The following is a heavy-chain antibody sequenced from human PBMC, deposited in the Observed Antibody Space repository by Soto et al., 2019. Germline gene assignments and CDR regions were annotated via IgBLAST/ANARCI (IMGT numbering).Heavy chain of an antibody. J-gene: IGHJ4*02. V-gene: IGHV1-69*08. CDR2: IIPMLDIT. D-gene: IGHD5-12*01. CDR1: GGTFSNHI. Sequence: QVQLVQSGAEVKKPGSSVKVSCKASGGTFSNHIITWVRQAPGQGPEWMGRIIPMLDITNYAQKFQGRVTITADKSTTTAYMEVSSLRPEDTAMYYGVRDSPIGSAFSGHDDIDSWGQGTLVTVSS. CDR3: VRDSPIGSAFSGHDDIDS.